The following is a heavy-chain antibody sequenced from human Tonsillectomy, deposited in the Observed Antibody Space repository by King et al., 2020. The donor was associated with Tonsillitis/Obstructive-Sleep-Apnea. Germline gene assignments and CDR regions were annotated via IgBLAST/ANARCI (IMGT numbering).Heavy chain of an antibody. Sequence: VQLVESGGGLVQPGGSLRLSCASSGLTFSTYAMSWVRQAPGKGLEWVAGISDSGDSTYYADSVKGRLTISRDNSKNTLFLQMNSLRAEDTAVYYCAKVPFWGQGTMVTVSS. CDR2: ISDSGDST. CDR3: AKVPF. J-gene: IGHJ3*01. V-gene: IGHV3-23*04. CDR1: GLTFSTYA.